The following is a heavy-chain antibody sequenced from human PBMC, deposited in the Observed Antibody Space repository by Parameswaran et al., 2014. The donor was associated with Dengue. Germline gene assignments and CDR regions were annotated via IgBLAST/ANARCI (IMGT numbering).Heavy chain of an antibody. CDR2: FYWDDDK. V-gene: IGHV2-5*08. J-gene: IGHJ6*02. D-gene: IGHD3-9*01. Sequence: ARWIRQPPGRPWSGLHSFYWDDDKRYSPSLKSRLTITKDTSKNQVVLTMTNMDPVDTATYYCAHSLGAHWNENYDILTGYQRYYYYYGMDVWGQGTTVTVSS. CDR3: AHSLGAHWNENYDILTGYQRYYYYYGMDV.